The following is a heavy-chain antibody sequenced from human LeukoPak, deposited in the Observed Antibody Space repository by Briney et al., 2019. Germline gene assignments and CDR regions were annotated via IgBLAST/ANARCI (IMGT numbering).Heavy chain of an antibody. CDR3: AREAYDILTGRAFDI. D-gene: IGHD3-9*01. Sequence: SETLSLTCTVSGGSISSSSYYWGWIRQPPGKGLEWIGSIYYSGSTYYNPSLKSRVTISVDTSKNQFSLKLSSVTAADTAVYYCAREAYDILTGRAFDIWGQGTMVTVSS. J-gene: IGHJ3*02. CDR2: IYYSGST. V-gene: IGHV4-39*07. CDR1: GGSISSSSYY.